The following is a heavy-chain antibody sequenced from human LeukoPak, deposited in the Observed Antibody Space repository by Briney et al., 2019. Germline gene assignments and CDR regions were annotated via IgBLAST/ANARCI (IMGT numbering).Heavy chain of an antibody. CDR2: FSGNDGYT. J-gene: IGHJ4*02. CDR1: GFTFSNSI. Sequence: GGSLRLSCAGSGFTFSNSILSWVRQAPGKGLEWLSTFSGNDGYTYYADSVKDRFTISRDNSKNTVYLQMNSLRAEDTANYYCAKRSTGYYFDSWGQGTLVTVSS. D-gene: IGHD2-2*01. CDR3: AKRSTGYYFDS. V-gene: IGHV3-23*01.